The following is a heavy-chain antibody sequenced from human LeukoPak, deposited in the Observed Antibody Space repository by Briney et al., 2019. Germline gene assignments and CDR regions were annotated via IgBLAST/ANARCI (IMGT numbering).Heavy chain of an antibody. D-gene: IGHD3-3*01. J-gene: IGHJ6*03. V-gene: IGHV3-23*01. CDR1: GFTFSSYA. Sequence: GGSLRLSCAASGFTFSSYAMSWVRQAPGKGLEWVASISNSGSNTYYADSVKGRFTISRDNSKNTLSLQMNSLTAEDTAVYYCAARRGYYHYMDVWGKGTTVTVSS. CDR2: ISNSGSNT. CDR3: AARRGYYHYMDV.